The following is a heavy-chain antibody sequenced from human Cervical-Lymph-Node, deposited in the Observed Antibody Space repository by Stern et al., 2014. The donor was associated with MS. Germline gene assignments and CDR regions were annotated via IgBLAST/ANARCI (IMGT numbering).Heavy chain of an antibody. CDR3: AHLTTATALDY. CDR2: IYWDDDK. D-gene: IGHD1-1*01. V-gene: IGHV2-5*02. J-gene: IGHJ4*02. CDR1: GFSLSTSGVG. Sequence: QITLQESGPTLVKPTQTLTLTCTFSGFSLSTSGVGVGWIRQPPGKALEWLALIYWDDDKRYSPSLESRLTITKDTSKNLVFLTMTNMDPVDTATYYCAHLTTATALDYWSQGTLVTVSS.